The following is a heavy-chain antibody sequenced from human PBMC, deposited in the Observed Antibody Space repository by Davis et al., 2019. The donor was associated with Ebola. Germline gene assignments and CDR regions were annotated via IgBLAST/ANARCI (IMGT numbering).Heavy chain of an antibody. CDR1: GYSFTSYW. D-gene: IGHD1/OR15-1a*01. V-gene: IGHV5-51*01. CDR2: IYPGDSDT. J-gene: IGHJ6*02. CDR3: ARQGGNKGLYYYGMDV. Sequence: GESLKISCEGSGYSFTSYWIGWVRQMPGKGLEWMGIIYPGDSDTRYSPSFQGQVTISADKSISTAYLQWSSLKASDTAMYYCARQGGNKGLYYYGMDVWGQGTTVTVSS.